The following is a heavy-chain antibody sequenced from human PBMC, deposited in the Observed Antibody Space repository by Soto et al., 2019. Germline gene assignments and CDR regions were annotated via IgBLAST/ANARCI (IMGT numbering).Heavy chain of an antibody. Sequence: EVQLVESGGGLIQPGGSLRLSCAASGFTFFGFEMNWVRQAPGKGLEWLSYISTGGTAIYYADSVKGRFTISRDNAKNSLWLQMNSLRAEDTAIYYCARQIVAGGYFDFWGQGTLVTVSS. CDR2: ISTGGTAI. D-gene: IGHD2-21*01. J-gene: IGHJ4*02. CDR3: ARQIVAGGYFDF. CDR1: GFTFFGFE. V-gene: IGHV3-48*03.